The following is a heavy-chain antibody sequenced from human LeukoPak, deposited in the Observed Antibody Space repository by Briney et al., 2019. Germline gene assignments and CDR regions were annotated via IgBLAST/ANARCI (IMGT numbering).Heavy chain of an antibody. CDR2: INPNSGDT. CDR3: ARAREVTGLTP. CDR1: GYMFSGNY. J-gene: IGHJ5*02. V-gene: IGHV1-2*02. D-gene: IGHD3-9*01. Sequence: ASVKVSCKASGYMFSGNYIHWVRQAPGQGLEWMAWINPNSGDTNYAQKFQGRVTVTRDTSTSTVYMELSRLTYDDTAIYYCARAREVTGLTPWGQGTLVTVSS.